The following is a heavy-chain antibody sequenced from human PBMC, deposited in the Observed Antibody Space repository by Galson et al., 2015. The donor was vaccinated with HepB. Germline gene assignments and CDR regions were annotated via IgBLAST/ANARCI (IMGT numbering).Heavy chain of an antibody. Sequence: SVKVSCKASGGTFSSYAISWVRQAPGQGLEWMGGIIPIFGTANYAQKFQGRVTITADESTSTAYMELSSLRSEDTAVYYCARAPEYCTNGVCYEYYCYGMDVWGQGTTVTVSS. CDR1: GGTFSSYA. V-gene: IGHV1-69*13. CDR2: IIPIFGTA. CDR3: ARAPEYCTNGVCYEYYCYGMDV. D-gene: IGHD2-8*01. J-gene: IGHJ6*02.